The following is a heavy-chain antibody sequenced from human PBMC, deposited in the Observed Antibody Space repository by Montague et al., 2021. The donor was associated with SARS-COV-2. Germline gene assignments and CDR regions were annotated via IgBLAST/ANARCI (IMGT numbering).Heavy chain of an antibody. CDR2: IWYDGSNK. V-gene: IGHV3-33*01. D-gene: IGHD3-10*01. CDR3: ARDAYGSGSYYFDY. CDR1: GFTLSSYG. Sequence: SLRLSCAASGFTLSSYGMHWVRQAPGKGLEWVAVIWYDGSNKYYADSVKGRFTISRDNSKNTLYLQMNSLRAEDTAVYYCARDAYGSGSYYFDYWGQGTLVTVSS. J-gene: IGHJ4*02.